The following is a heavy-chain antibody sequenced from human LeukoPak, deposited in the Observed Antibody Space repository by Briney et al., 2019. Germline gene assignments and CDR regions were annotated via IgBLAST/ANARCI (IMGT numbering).Heavy chain of an antibody. D-gene: IGHD3-9*01. J-gene: IGHJ5*02. Sequence: PSETLSLTCAVYGGSFSGYYWSWIRQPPGKGLEWIGEINHSGSTNYNPSLKSRVTISVDTSKNQFSLKLSSVTAADTAVYYCARRAFHGWLWASYNWFDPWGQGTLVTVSS. CDR1: GGSFSGYY. V-gene: IGHV4-34*01. CDR3: ARRAFHGWLWASYNWFDP. CDR2: INHSGST.